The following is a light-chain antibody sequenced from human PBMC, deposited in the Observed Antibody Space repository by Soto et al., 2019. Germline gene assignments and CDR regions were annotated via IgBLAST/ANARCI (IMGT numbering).Light chain of an antibody. V-gene: IGLV2-8*01. CDR3: SSHAGIINVV. Sequence: QSALTQPPSASGSPGQSVPISCTGTSSDVGGYDSVAWYQQHPGKAPKLIIYEVTKRPSGVPDRFSGSKSGNTASLTVSGLQAEDEADYYCSSHAGIINVVFGGGTKLTVL. CDR1: SSDVGGYDS. J-gene: IGLJ2*01. CDR2: EVT.